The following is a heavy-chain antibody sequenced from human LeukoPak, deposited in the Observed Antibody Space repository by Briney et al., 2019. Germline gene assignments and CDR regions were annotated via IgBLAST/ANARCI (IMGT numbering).Heavy chain of an antibody. CDR3: ARHGGSQGLDY. V-gene: IGHV4-34*01. D-gene: IGHD2-15*01. CDR2: INHSGST. CDR1: GGSFSGYY. Sequence: SETLSLTCAVYGGSFSGYYWSWIRQPPGKGLEWIGEINHSGSTNYNPSLKSRVTISVDTSKNQFSLKLSSVTAADTAVYYCARHGGSQGLDYWGQGTLVTVSS. J-gene: IGHJ4*02.